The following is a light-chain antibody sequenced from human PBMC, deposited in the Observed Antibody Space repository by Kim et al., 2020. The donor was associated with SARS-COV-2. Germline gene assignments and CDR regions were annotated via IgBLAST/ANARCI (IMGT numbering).Light chain of an antibody. CDR2: KTS. Sequence: ASLGDRVTITCRASQDIKNWLAWYQQKPGTAPKLLIYKTSTLETGVPSRFSGSGSGTEFTLTISTLYPDDFATYFCQQCKDYPLMFGQGTKVDIK. J-gene: IGKJ1*01. CDR1: QDIKNW. CDR3: QQCKDYPLM. V-gene: IGKV1-5*03.